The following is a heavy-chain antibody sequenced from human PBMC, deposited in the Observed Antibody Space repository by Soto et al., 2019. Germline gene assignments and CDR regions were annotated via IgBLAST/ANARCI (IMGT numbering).Heavy chain of an antibody. Sequence: GGSLRLSCAASGFTFSTYSLNWVRQAPGKGLEWVSSIRADNYMYYVDSVKGRFTISRDNAKNSLYLQMDSLRAEDTAVYYCVRDYGDYYGGRFFDLWGRGTLVTVSS. CDR3: VRDYGDYYGGRFFDL. J-gene: IGHJ2*01. CDR2: IRADNYM. V-gene: IGHV3-21*01. CDR1: GFTFSTYS. D-gene: IGHD4-17*01.